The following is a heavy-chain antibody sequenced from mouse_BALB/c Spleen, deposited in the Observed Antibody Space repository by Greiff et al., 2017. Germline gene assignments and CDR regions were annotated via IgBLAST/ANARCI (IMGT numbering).Heavy chain of an antibody. Sequence: EVHLVESGGGLVQPGGSRKLSCAASGFTFSSFGMHWVRQAPEKGLEWVAYISSGSSTIYYADTVKGRFTISRDNPKNTLFLQMTSLRSEDTAMYYCARWIAGYYYAMDYWGQGTSVTVSS. CDR3: ARWIAGYYYAMDY. D-gene: IGHD1-1*01. V-gene: IGHV5-17*02. J-gene: IGHJ4*01. CDR1: GFTFSSFG. CDR2: ISSGSSTI.